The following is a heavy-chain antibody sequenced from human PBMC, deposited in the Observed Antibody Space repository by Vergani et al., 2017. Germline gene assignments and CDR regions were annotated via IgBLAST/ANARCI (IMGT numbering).Heavy chain of an antibody. CDR3: AKVGLPRQRDTYYYYYYMDV. J-gene: IGHJ6*03. CDR1: EFTFSSYA. Sequence: EVQLLESGGGLVKPGESLRLTCAASEFTFSSYAMSWVRQAPGKGLEWVSAISGSGGSTYYADYVKGRFTISRDNSKNTLYLQMNSLRAEDTAVYYCAKVGLPRQRDTYYYYYYMDVWGKGTTVTVSS. D-gene: IGHD5-12*01. V-gene: IGHV3-23*01. CDR2: ISGSGGST.